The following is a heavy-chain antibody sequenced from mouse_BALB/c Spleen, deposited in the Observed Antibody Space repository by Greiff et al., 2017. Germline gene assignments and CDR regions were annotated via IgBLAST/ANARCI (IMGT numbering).Heavy chain of an antibody. CDR3: ARRGNYVMDY. J-gene: IGHJ4*01. V-gene: IGHV5-6-5*01. CDR2: ISSGGST. Sequence: EVQVVESGGGLVKPGGSLKLSCAASGFTFSSYAMSWVRQTPEKRLEWVASISSGGSTYYPDSVKGRFTISRDNARNILYLQMSSLRSEDTAMYYCARRGNYVMDYWGQGTSVTVSS. D-gene: IGHD1-1*01. CDR1: GFTFSSYA.